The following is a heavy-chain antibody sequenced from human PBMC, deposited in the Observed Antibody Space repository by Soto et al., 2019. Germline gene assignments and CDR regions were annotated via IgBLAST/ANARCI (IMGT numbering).Heavy chain of an antibody. Sequence: GSVKVSCKASGYTFSSYGLTWVRQAPGQGLEWMGWISPYDGNTNYAQELQGRVTMTTDTSTSTAYMELRSLRSDDTAVYYCARVSFRFGELLHYYYMDVWGKGTTVTVSS. CDR2: ISPYDGNT. D-gene: IGHD3-10*01. CDR1: GYTFSSYG. J-gene: IGHJ6*03. CDR3: ARVSFRFGELLHYYYMDV. V-gene: IGHV1-18*01.